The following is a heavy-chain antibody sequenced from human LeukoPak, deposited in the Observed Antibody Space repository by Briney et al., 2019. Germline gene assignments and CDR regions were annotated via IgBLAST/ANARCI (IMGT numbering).Heavy chain of an antibody. V-gene: IGHV3-30*18. Sequence: PGRSLRLSCAASGFTFSSYGMHWVRQAPGKGLEWVAVISYDGSKKYYADSVKGRFTISRDSSKNMLYLQMNSLRVEDTAVYYCAKGFSSGPWDACDIWGQGTMVTVFS. J-gene: IGHJ3*02. CDR2: ISYDGSKK. D-gene: IGHD3-22*01. CDR3: AKGFSSGPWDACDI. CDR1: GFTFSSYG.